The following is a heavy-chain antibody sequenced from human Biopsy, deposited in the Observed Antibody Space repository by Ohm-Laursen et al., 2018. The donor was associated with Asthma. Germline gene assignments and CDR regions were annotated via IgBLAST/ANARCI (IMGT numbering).Heavy chain of an antibody. CDR1: GGSVSSDKYY. D-gene: IGHD5-12*01. Sequence: GTLSLTCSVSGGSVSSDKYYWSWIRQPPGKGLEWIAYIFYSGATNYDPALKSRVAQSIDTSKSQFSLRLNSLSAADTAVYYCARGTIVAGIDYWGRGTLVTVSS. CDR3: ARGTIVAGIDY. J-gene: IGHJ4*02. CDR2: IFYSGAT. V-gene: IGHV4-61*01.